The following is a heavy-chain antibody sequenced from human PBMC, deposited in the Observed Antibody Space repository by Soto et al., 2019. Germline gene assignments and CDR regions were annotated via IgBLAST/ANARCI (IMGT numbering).Heavy chain of an antibody. CDR1: GGSISNNNL. V-gene: IGHV4-4*02. CDR3: VRGPTSGWNA. J-gene: IGHJ5*02. D-gene: IGHD6-19*01. Sequence: NPSETLSLICAVSGGSISNNNLWSCVRQSPGKGLEWIGEIHHSGSTNYNPSLKSRVTISVDKSKNQFSLNLGSVTAADTAVYYCVRGPTSGWNAWGPGTLVTVYS. CDR2: IHHSGST.